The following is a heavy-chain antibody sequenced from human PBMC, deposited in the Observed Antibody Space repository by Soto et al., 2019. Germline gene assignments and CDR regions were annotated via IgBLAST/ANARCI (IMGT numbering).Heavy chain of an antibody. Sequence: PSETLSLTCTVSGGSISSYYWNWIRQPPGKGLEWIGFIYTGSTNYNPSLKSRVAISVDTSKNQFSPKVTSVTAADTAVYYCARDGYSPMDVWGQGTTVTVSS. J-gene: IGHJ6*02. CDR3: ARDGYSPMDV. D-gene: IGHD6-13*01. CDR2: IYTGST. V-gene: IGHV4-59*01. CDR1: GGSISSYY.